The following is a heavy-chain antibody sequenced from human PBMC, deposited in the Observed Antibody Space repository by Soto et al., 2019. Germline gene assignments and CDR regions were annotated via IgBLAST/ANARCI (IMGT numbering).Heavy chain of an antibody. J-gene: IGHJ4*02. CDR3: AHRPSGWFLFDY. CDR1: GFSLSTSGVG. CDR2: IYWNGDK. Sequence: QITLKESGPTLVKPTQTLTLTCTFSGFSLSTSGVGVGWILQSPGKDLQWLALIYWNGDKRYNPSLKTRLTITKDTSKNQVVLTLTNMDPVDTATYYCAHRPSGWFLFDYWGQGTLVTVSS. D-gene: IGHD6-19*01. V-gene: IGHV2-5*01.